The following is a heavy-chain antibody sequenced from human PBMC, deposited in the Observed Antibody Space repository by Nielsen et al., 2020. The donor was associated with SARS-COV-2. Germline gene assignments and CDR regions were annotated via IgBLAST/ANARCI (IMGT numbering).Heavy chain of an antibody. CDR3: ARARATIFGLVMSYGMDV. V-gene: IGHV1-2*06. D-gene: IGHD3/OR15-3a*01. CDR2: INPGGSGT. J-gene: IGHJ6*02. Sequence: WVRQAPGQGLEWVGRINPGGSGTRYAQKFQGRVTMTRDTSITTAYMELSSLTSDDTAVYYCARARATIFGLVMSYGMDVWGQGTTVTVSS.